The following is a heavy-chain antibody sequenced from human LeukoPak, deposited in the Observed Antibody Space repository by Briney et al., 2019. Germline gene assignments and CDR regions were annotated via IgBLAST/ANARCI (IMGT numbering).Heavy chain of an antibody. V-gene: IGHV3-30*18. CDR3: AKGGTYRDYFDY. CDR2: ISYDGSNK. J-gene: IGHJ4*02. D-gene: IGHD3-16*01. Sequence: GGSLRLSCAASGFSFGNYGIHWVRQAPGKGLEWVTAISYDGSNKYYADSVKGRFTISRDNSKNTLYLQMNSLRAEDTAVYYCAKGGTYRDYFDYWGQGTLVTVSS. CDR1: GFSFGNYG.